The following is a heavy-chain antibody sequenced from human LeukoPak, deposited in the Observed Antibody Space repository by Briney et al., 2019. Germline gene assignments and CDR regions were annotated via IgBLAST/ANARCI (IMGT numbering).Heavy chain of an antibody. V-gene: IGHV6-1*01. CDR3: AREVAIVRGVRNWFDS. Sequence: SQTLSLTCGISGDSVSNNDAAWSWIRQSPSRGLEWLGRTFYRSKWYYDYAPSVRSRITINPETSTSQFSLQLDSVTPEDTAVYYCAREVAIVRGVRNWFDSWGPGILVTVSS. CDR2: TFYRSKWYY. J-gene: IGHJ5*01. CDR1: GDSVSNNDAA. D-gene: IGHD3-10*01.